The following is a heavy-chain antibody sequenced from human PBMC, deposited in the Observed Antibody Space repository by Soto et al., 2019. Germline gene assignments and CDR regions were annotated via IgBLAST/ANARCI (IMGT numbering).Heavy chain of an antibody. D-gene: IGHD3-10*01. CDR3: AGISITMVRGIMDGYGMDV. J-gene: IGHJ6*02. Sequence: PSETLSLTCTVSGGSISSSSYYWGWIRQPPGKGLEWIGSIYYSGSTYYNPSLKSRVTISVDTSKNQFSLKLSSVTAADTAVYYCAGISITMVRGIMDGYGMDVWGQGTTVT. CDR1: GGSISSSSYY. CDR2: IYYSGST. V-gene: IGHV4-39*01.